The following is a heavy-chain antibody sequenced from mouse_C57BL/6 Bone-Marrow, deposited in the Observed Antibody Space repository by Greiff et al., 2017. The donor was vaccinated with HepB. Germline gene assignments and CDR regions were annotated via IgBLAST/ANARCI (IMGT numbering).Heavy chain of an antibody. J-gene: IGHJ1*03. D-gene: IGHD1-1*01. CDR1: GYTFTDYN. CDR3: ARPYCSTFDV. Sequence: EVQLQESGPELVKPGASVKIPCKASGYTFTDYNMDWVKQSHGKSLEWIGDINPNNGGTIYNQKFKGKATLTVDKSSSTAYMELRSLTSEDTSVYYCARPYCSTFDVWGTGTTVTVAS. CDR2: INPNNGGT. V-gene: IGHV1-18*01.